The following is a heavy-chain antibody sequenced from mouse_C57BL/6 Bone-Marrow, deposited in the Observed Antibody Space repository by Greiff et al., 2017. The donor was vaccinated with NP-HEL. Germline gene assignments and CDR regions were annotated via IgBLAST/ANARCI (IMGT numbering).Heavy chain of an antibody. CDR3: ATPYSPYYFDY. J-gene: IGHJ2*01. Sequence: QVQLQQSGPELVKPGASVKISCKASGYAFSSSWMNWVKQRPGKGLEWIGRIYPGDGDTNYNGKFKGKATLTADKSSSTAYMQLSSLTSEDSAVYFCATPYSPYYFDYWGQGTTLTVSS. CDR2: IYPGDGDT. CDR1: GYAFSSSW. V-gene: IGHV1-82*01. D-gene: IGHD2-10*01.